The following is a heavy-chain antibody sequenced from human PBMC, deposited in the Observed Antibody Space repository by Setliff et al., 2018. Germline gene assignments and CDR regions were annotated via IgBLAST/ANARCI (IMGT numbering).Heavy chain of an antibody. CDR2: ISAYSGNT. Sequence: VKVSCKASGYTFSNYGITWVRQAPGQGLEWMGWISAYSGNTKYAQKLQGRVTMTTDTSTTTAYLELRSLTSDDTAVYYCSRLVRYCTTTSCQGASGAEFWGQGTLVTVSS. CDR3: SRLVRYCTTTSCQGASGAEF. V-gene: IGHV1-18*01. D-gene: IGHD2-2*01. CDR1: GYTFSNYG. J-gene: IGHJ4*02.